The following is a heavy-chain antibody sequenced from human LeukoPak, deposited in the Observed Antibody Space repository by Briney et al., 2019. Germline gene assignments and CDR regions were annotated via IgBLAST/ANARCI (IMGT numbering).Heavy chain of an antibody. CDR3: AREWAGSGSSHLVDV. D-gene: IGHD1-26*01. CDR1: GGSFSGYY. Sequence: SETLSLTCAVYGGSFSGYYWSWIRQPPGKGLEWIGEINHSGSTNYNPSLKSRVTISVDTSKNQFSLKLSSVTAADTGVYYCAREWAGSGSSHLVDVWGKGTTVTVSS. J-gene: IGHJ6*04. CDR2: INHSGST. V-gene: IGHV4-34*01.